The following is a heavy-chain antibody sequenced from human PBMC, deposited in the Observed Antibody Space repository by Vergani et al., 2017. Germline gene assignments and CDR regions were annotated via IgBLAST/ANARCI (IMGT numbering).Heavy chain of an antibody. CDR1: GGSISSYY. CDR2: IYTSGST. V-gene: IGHV4-4*09. CDR3: ARLYGAEVDAFDI. J-gene: IGHJ3*02. D-gene: IGHD4-17*01. Sequence: QVQLQESGPGLVKPSETLSLTCTVSGGSISSYYWSWTRQPPGKGLEWIGYIYTSGSTNYNPSLKSRVTISVDTSKNQFSLKLSSVTAADTAVYYCARLYGAEVDAFDIWGQGTMVTVSS.